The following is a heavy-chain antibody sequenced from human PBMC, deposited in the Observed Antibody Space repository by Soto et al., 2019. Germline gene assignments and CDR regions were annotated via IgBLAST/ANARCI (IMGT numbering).Heavy chain of an antibody. V-gene: IGHV1-69*02. Sequence: QVQLVQSGAEVKKPGSSVKGSCKASGGTFSSYTISWVRQAPGQGLEWMGRIIPILGIANYAQKFQGRVTITADKSTNTAFMELSSLRSEDTAVYYCAGWEAFDFWSGYSLSYYYYYMDVWGKGTTVTVSS. D-gene: IGHD3-3*01. CDR1: GGTFSSYT. CDR3: AGWEAFDFWSGYSLSYYYYYMDV. CDR2: IIPILGIA. J-gene: IGHJ6*03.